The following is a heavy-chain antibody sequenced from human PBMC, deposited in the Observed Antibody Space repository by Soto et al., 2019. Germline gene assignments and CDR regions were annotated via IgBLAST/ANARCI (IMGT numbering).Heavy chain of an antibody. CDR2: IRGSGGST. CDR1: GFTFSTYA. CDR3: AKDWSGGPRQQLVPEYFQH. J-gene: IGHJ1*01. D-gene: IGHD6-13*01. V-gene: IGHV3-23*01. Sequence: PGGSLRLSCAASGFTFSTYAMAWVRQAPGKGLDWASTIRGSGGSTNYENSVKGRFTISRDNPKNTLYLQMNSLRAEDTAVYYCAKDWSGGPRQQLVPEYFQHWGQGTLVTVSS.